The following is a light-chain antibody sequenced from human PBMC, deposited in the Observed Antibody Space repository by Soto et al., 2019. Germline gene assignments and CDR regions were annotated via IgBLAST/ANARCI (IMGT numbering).Light chain of an antibody. CDR1: SNDVGAYNY. CDR2: DVS. CDR3: SSYTTTSTVL. Sequence: QSVLTQPASVSGSPGQSIAIYCIGTSNDVGAYNYVSWYQQHPGKAPKLLIYDVSGRPSGVSDRFSGSKSGNSASLTISGLQAEDEAAYYCSSYTTTSTVLFGGGTKSPS. V-gene: IGLV2-14*01. J-gene: IGLJ2*01.